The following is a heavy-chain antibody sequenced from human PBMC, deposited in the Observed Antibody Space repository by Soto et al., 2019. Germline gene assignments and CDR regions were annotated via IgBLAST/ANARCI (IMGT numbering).Heavy chain of an antibody. V-gene: IGHV1-69*01. D-gene: IGHD1-1*01. J-gene: IGHJ6*02. CDR1: GGTLNSYA. Sequence: QVQLVQSGAEVKKPGSSVKVSCKAAGGTLNSYAINWVRQAPGQGLEWLGGVSPIFHTTNSAQRFQDRLTITADASTSTAYMELSSLTSEDTAVYYCARDRRGTYYYYGMDVWGQGTTVIVSS. CDR2: VSPIFHTT. CDR3: ARDRRGTYYYYGMDV.